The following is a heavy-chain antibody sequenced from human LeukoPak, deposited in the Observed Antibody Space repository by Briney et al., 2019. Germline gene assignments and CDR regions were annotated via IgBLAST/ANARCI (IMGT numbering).Heavy chain of an antibody. CDR2: ISSSGSTR. CDR1: GFTFSSYW. Sequence: GGSLRLSCAASGFTFSSYWMHWVRQTPGKGLEWVSYISSSGSTRYYADSVKGRFTISRDNAKNSLYLQMNSLRAEDTGVYYCARDGSGWYDYWGQGILVTVSS. J-gene: IGHJ4*02. CDR3: ARDGSGWYDY. D-gene: IGHD6-19*01. V-gene: IGHV3-48*03.